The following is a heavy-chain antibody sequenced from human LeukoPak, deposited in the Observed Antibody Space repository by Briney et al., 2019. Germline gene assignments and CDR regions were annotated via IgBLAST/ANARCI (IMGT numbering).Heavy chain of an antibody. D-gene: IGHD3-3*01. V-gene: IGHV3-15*01. CDR2: IKSKTDGGTT. CDR1: GFTFSNAW. CDR3: ATDLSSPYYDFWSGLFPDY. J-gene: IGHJ4*02. Sequence: GGSLRLSCAASGFTFSNAWMSWVRQAPGKGLEWVGRIKSKTDGGTTDYAAPVKGRFTISRDDSKNTLYLQMNSLKTEDTAVYYCATDLSSPYYDFWSGLFPDYWGQGTLVTVSS.